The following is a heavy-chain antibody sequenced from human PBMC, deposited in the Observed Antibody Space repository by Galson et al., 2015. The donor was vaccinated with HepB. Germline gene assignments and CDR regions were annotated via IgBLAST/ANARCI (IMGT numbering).Heavy chain of an antibody. CDR2: ISGSGGST. J-gene: IGHJ6*02. CDR1: GFTFSSYA. CDR3: AKDQVGATLYYYYGMDV. Sequence: SLRLSCAASGFTFSSYAMSWVRQAPGKGLEWVSGISGSGGSTNYADSVKGRFTISRDKSKHTLYLQMNSLRAEDTAVYYCAKDQVGATLYYYYGMDVWGQGTTVTVSS. D-gene: IGHD1-26*01. V-gene: IGHV3-23*01.